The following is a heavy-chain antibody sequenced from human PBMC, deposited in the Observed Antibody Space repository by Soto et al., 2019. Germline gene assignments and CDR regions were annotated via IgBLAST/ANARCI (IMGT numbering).Heavy chain of an antibody. CDR2: VFPSDSDT. Sequence: GESLKISCKGSGYSFTRYWIAWVRQMPGKGLECMGIVFPSDSDTRYSPSFQGQVSILADKSITTAFLQWSSLKASDTAMYYCARTSSSTLDDGFDVRGQGTMVTVSS. V-gene: IGHV5-51*01. J-gene: IGHJ3*01. CDR1: GYSFTRYW. D-gene: IGHD2-2*01. CDR3: ARTSSSTLDDGFDV.